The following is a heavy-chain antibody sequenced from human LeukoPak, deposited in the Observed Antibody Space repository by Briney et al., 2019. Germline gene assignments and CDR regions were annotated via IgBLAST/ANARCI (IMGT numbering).Heavy chain of an antibody. D-gene: IGHD3-10*01. CDR1: GFDYRYYG. V-gene: IGHV3-49*04. J-gene: IGHJ4*02. Sequence: QPGRSLRLSCTASGFDYRYYGMSWVRQGPGKGLEWVGFIRSKVYGGTADYAASVKGRFTISRDDSKTTAYLQMNSLKSEDTAVYYCARAPEIMVRGIFIPDYFDYWGLGTLVTVSS. CDR2: IRSKVYGGTA. CDR3: ARAPEIMVRGIFIPDYFDY.